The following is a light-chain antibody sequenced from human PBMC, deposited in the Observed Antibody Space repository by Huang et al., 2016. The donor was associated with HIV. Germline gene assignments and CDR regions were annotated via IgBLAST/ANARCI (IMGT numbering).Light chain of an antibody. CDR3: QQYGSSPKT. CDR2: GAS. J-gene: IGKJ1*01. Sequence: PGTLSLSPGERATLSCRASQSVSSSYLAWYQQKPGQAPRLLIYGASSRATGIPDRFSGSGSGTDFTLTISRLEAEDFAVYYCQQYGSSPKTFGQGTKVEIK. CDR1: QSVSSSY. V-gene: IGKV3-20*01.